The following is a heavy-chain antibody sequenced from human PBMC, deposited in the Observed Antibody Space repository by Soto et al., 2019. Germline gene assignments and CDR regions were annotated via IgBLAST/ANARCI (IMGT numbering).Heavy chain of an antibody. D-gene: IGHD3-22*01. CDR1: GGTFSRYT. Sequence: ASVKVSCKASGGTFSRYTITWVRQAPGQGLEWMGGITPMFGTPNYAQKFQGRVTITADESTSTAYVELSSLRSEDTAMYYCASDGSLYDSSAYYYLYWGQGSLVTVSS. V-gene: IGHV1-69*13. CDR3: ASDGSLYDSSAYYYLY. CDR2: ITPMFGTP. J-gene: IGHJ4*02.